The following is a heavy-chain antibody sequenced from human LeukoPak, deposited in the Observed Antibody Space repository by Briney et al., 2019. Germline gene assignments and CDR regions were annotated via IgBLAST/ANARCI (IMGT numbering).Heavy chain of an antibody. CDR1: GGSISSYY. V-gene: IGHV3-53*01. J-gene: IGHJ4*02. CDR2: IYSDNT. D-gene: IGHD4/OR15-4a*01. CDR3: ARRAGAYSHPYDY. Sequence: ETLSLTCTVSGGSISSYYWSWIRQAPGKGLEWVSFIYSDNTHYSDSVKGRFTISRDNSKNTLYLQMNSLRAEDTAVYYCARRAGAYSHPYDYWGQGTLVTVSS.